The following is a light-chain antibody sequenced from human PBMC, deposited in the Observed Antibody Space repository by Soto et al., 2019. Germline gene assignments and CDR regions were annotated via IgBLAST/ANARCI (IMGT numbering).Light chain of an antibody. CDR3: QHRSNWPLT. Sequence: EIVLTQSPATLSLSPGERVILSCRASQSVSSYLGWYQQKPGQAPRLLIYDASNRAAGIPARCSGGGSGADISRTISSLEPEDFAVYYCQHRSNWPLTCGGGTKLEIK. CDR2: DAS. V-gene: IGKV3-11*01. J-gene: IGKJ4*01. CDR1: QSVSSY.